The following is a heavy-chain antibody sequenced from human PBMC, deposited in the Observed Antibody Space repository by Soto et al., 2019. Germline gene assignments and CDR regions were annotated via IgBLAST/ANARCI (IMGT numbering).Heavy chain of an antibody. CDR1: GGSFGGYY. CDR2: INHSGST. J-gene: IGHJ6*02. V-gene: IGHV4-34*01. CDR3: ARVTGRYYYGMDV. Sequence: SETLSLTCAVYGGSFGGYYWSWIRQPPGKGLEWIGEINHSGSTNYNPSLKSRVTISVDTSKNQFSLKLSSVTAADTAVYYCARVTGRYYYGMDVWGQGTTVTVSS.